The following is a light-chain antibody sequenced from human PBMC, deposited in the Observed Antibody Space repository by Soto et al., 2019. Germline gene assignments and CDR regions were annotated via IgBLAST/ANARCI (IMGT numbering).Light chain of an antibody. J-gene: IGKJ1*01. CDR1: QSISSY. CDR2: AAS. Sequence: DIQMTQSLSSLSASVGDRVTITCRASQSISSYLNWYQQKPGKAPKLLIYAASSLQSGVPSRFSGSGSGTDFTLTISSLQPEDFATYYCKQSYSTPPTFGQGTKVDIK. V-gene: IGKV1-39*01. CDR3: KQSYSTPPT.